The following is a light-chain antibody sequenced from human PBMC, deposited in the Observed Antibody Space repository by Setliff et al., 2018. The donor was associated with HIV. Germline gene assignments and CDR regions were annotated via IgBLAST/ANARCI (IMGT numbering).Light chain of an antibody. CDR1: TRDGGGYSS. V-gene: IGLV2-8*01. J-gene: IGLJ1*01. CDR2: EVS. CDR3: CPQVGFTNDV. Sequence: QSALTQPPSASGSPGQSVTISCTGTTRDGGGYSSVSWYQQHPGKAPKLMIYEVSKRPSGVPDRSSGSKSGNTASLTVAGLQAEDEADYYCCPQVGFTNDVFGTGTKVTV.